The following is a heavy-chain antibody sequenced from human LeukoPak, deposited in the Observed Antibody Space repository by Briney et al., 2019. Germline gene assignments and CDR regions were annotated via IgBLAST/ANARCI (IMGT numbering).Heavy chain of an antibody. J-gene: IGHJ4*02. CDR3: AAGNLAVAWFDY. V-gene: IGHV1-2*02. CDR1: GYTVIGYY. D-gene: IGHD6-19*01. Sequence: ASVKVSCKASGYTVIGYYMHWVRQAPGQGLEWMGWINPNSGGTNYAQKFQGRVTMTRDTSISTAYMELSRLRSDDTAVYYCAAGNLAVAWFDYWGQGTLVTVSS. CDR2: INPNSGGT.